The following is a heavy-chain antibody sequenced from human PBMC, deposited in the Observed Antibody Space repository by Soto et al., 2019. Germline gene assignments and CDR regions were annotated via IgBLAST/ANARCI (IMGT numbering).Heavy chain of an antibody. CDR3: ANHEAADTFSDYYGMNV. D-gene: IGHD6-13*01. CDR2: ISTSSIYI. J-gene: IGHJ6*02. Sequence: EVQLVESGGGLVKPGGSLRLSCAASGFTFSSYSMNWVRQVPGKGLEWVSSISTSSIYIYYADSVKGRFTISRDNAKNSLYLQMNSLRAEDTAVYYCANHEAADTFSDYYGMNVWGQGTTVTVSS. CDR1: GFTFSSYS. V-gene: IGHV3-21*01.